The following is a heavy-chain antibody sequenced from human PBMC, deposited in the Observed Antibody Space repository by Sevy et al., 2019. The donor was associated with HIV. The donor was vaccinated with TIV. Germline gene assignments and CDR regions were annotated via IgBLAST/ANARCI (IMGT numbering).Heavy chain of an antibody. V-gene: IGHV6-1*01. CDR2: TYYRSKWYS. CDR3: ARGDELNSYYYGMDV. Sequence: KQSQTLSLTCAISGDSVSSSSAAWNWFRQSPSRGLEWLGRTYYRSKWYSDYEVSVKGRVTINPDTSKNQFSLHLESVTPEDTAVHFCARGDELNSYYYGMDVWGQGTTVTVSS. CDR1: GDSVSSSSAA. D-gene: IGHD1-7*01. J-gene: IGHJ6*02.